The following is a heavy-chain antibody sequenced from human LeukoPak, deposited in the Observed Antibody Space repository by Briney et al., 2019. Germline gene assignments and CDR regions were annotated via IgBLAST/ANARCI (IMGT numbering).Heavy chain of an antibody. CDR2: INPSGGST. CDR3: ARLNPGYSGYENLSGHFDY. Sequence: ASVKVSCKASGYTFTSYYMHWVRQAPGQGLEWMGIINPSGGSTSHAQKFQGRVTMTRDTSTSTVYMELSSLRSEDTAVYYCARLNPGYSGYENLSGHFDYWGQGTLVTVSS. J-gene: IGHJ4*02. V-gene: IGHV1-46*01. CDR1: GYTFTSYY. D-gene: IGHD5-12*01.